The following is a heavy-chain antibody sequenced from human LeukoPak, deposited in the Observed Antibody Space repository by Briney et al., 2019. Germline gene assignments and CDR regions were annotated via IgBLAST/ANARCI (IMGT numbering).Heavy chain of an antibody. CDR1: GGSFSGYY. D-gene: IGHD2-15*01. V-gene: IGHV4-34*01. CDR2: INHSGST. J-gene: IGHJ4*02. CDR3: ARGNDCHTPSERGDCSGGSCSTETYYFDY. Sequence: SETLSLTCAVYGGSFSGYYWSWIRQPPGKGLEWIGEINHSGSTNYNPSLKSRVTISVNTSKNQFSLKLSSVTAADTAVYYCARGNDCHTPSERGDCSGGSCSTETYYFDYWGQGTLVTVSS.